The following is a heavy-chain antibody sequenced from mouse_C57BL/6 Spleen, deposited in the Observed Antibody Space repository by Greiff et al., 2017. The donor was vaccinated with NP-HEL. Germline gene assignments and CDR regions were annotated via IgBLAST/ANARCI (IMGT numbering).Heavy chain of an antibody. Sequence: VQLQQSGPELVKPGASVKISCKASGYSFTGYYMHRVKQSSEKGLEWIGEINPSTGGTSYNQKFKGKATLTVDKSSSTAYMQLKSLTSEDSAVYYCARGESYGYDAAYWGQGTLVTVSA. CDR1: GYSFTGYY. CDR3: ARGESYGYDAAY. D-gene: IGHD2-2*01. J-gene: IGHJ3*01. CDR2: INPSTGGT. V-gene: IGHV1-43*01.